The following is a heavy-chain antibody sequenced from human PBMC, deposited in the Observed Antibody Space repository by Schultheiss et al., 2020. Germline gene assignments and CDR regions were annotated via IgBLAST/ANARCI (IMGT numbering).Heavy chain of an antibody. D-gene: IGHD4-17*01. CDR1: GFTFSSYV. Sequence: WGSLRLSCAASGFTFSSYVMHWVRQAPGKGLEWVAVISYDGSNKYYADSVKGRFTISRDNSKNTLYLQMNSLRAEDTAVYYCAATYGDYSVKFDYWGQGTLVTVSS. V-gene: IGHV3-30*03. CDR2: ISYDGSNK. J-gene: IGHJ4*02. CDR3: AATYGDYSVKFDY.